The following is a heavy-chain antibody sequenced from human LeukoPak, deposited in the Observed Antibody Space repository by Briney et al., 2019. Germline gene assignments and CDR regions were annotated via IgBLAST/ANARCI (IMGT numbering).Heavy chain of an antibody. CDR3: ARWYGYDSSGYSFDY. J-gene: IGHJ4*02. D-gene: IGHD3-22*01. CDR2: IYTSGST. V-gene: IGHV4-4*07. CDR1: GGSISSYY. Sequence: SETLSLTCTVSGGSISSYYWSWIRQPAGKGLEWIGCIYTSGSTNYNPSLKSRVTMSVDTSKNQFSLKLSSVTAADTAVYYCARWYGYDSSGYSFDYWGQGTLVTVSS.